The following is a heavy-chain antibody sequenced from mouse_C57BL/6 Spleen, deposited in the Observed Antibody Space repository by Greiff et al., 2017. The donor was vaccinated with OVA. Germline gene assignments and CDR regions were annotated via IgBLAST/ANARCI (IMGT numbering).Heavy chain of an antibody. CDR2: IRNKANNHAT. CDR1: GFTFSDDW. D-gene: IGHD4-1*01. CDR3: TKPNWDDWYFDV. Sequence: EVKLQESGGGLVQPGGSMKLSCAASGFTFSDDWMDWVRQSQEKGLEWVAEIRNKANNHATYYAESVKGRFTISRDDSKSSVYLQMNSLRAEDIDIYYCTKPNWDDWYFDVWGTGTTVTVAS. J-gene: IGHJ1*03. V-gene: IGHV6-6*01.